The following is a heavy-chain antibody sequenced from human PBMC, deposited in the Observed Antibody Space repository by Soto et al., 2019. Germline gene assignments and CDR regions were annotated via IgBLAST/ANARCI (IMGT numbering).Heavy chain of an antibody. CDR3: AKARHLGYCSSTSCYYYYGMDV. Sequence: GGSPRLSCAASGFTFSSYAMSWVRQAPGKGLEWVSAISGSGGSTYYADSVKGRFTISRDNSKNTLYLQMNSLRAEDTAVYYCAKARHLGYCSSTSCYYYYGMDVWGQGTTVTVSS. CDR2: ISGSGGST. V-gene: IGHV3-23*01. J-gene: IGHJ6*02. CDR1: GFTFSSYA. D-gene: IGHD2-2*01.